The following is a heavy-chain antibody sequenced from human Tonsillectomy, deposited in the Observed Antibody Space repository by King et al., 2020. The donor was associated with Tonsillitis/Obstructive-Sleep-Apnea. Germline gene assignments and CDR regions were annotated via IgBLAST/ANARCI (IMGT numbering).Heavy chain of an antibody. Sequence: VQLVESGGGLVQPGGSLRLSCAASGFTISSYEMNWVRQAPGKGLEWVSYISSSGSTIYYADSVKGRFTISRDNDKNSLYLQMNSLRAEDTAVYYCARGLDYYDSSGYAFDIWGQGTMVTVSS. CDR2: ISSSGSTI. CDR1: GFTISSYE. CDR3: ARGLDYYDSSGYAFDI. J-gene: IGHJ3*02. D-gene: IGHD3-22*01. V-gene: IGHV3-48*03.